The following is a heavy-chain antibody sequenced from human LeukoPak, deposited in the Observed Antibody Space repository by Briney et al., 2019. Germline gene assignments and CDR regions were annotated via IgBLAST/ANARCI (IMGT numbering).Heavy chain of an antibody. V-gene: IGHV5-51*01. CDR1: GYSFSSYW. D-gene: IGHD6-13*01. CDR2: IYPGDSDA. CDR3: ARLSSSWLAVDS. J-gene: IGHJ4*02. Sequence: GDSLKISCKGSGYSFSSYWIGWVRQMPGKGLEWMGIIYPGDSDARYSPSFEGQVTISVDKSISTAYLQWSSLKASDTAMYYCARLSSSWLAVDSWGQGTLVTVSS.